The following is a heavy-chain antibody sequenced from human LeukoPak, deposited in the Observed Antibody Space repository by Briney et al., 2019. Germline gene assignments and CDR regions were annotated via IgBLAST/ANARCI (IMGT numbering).Heavy chain of an antibody. D-gene: IGHD3-10*01. V-gene: IGHV1-46*01. Sequence: VASVKVSCKASGYTFTSYYMHWVRQAPGQGLEWMGIINPSGGSTSYAQKFQGRVTMTRDTSTSTVYMELSSLRSEDTAVYYCAREWNGWFGELLRHFDYWGQGTLVTVSS. CDR3: AREWNGWFGELLRHFDY. J-gene: IGHJ4*02. CDR2: INPSGGST. CDR1: GYTFTSYY.